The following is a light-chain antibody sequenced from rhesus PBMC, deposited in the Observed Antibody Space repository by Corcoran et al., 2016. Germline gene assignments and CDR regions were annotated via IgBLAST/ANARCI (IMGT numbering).Light chain of an antibody. J-gene: IGKJ2*01. CDR2: KAS. V-gene: IGKV1-22*01. Sequence: DIQMTQSPSSLSASVGDTVTITFRVSQSISSWLAWYQQKPGKTPNLLLYKASSLQSGVPSRFSGSGSGTDFTLTISSLQSEDVATYYCQQYSSSPYSFGQGTKVEIK. CDR1: QSISSW. CDR3: QQYSSSPYS.